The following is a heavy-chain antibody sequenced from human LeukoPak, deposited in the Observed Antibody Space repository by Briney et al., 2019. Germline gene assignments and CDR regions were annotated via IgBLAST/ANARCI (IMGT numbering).Heavy chain of an antibody. CDR2: INPNRGGT. CDR3: AREIVVVAANDY. Sequence: ASVKVSCKASGYTFTRYYMHWVRQAPGQELEWMGGINPNRGGTNYAQKFQGRVTMTRDTSISTASMELSRLRAYETAVYDCAREIVVVAANDYWGQGTLVTVSS. D-gene: IGHD2-15*01. V-gene: IGHV1-2*02. J-gene: IGHJ4*02. CDR1: GYTFTRYY.